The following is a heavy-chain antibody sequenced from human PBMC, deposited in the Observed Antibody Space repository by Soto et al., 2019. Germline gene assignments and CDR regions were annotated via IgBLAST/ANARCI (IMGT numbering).Heavy chain of an antibody. CDR1: GFTFRSYS. J-gene: IGHJ6*04. CDR2: ISGTSNDI. CDR3: ATSMAVHLGDYGMDV. Sequence: EVQLVESGGGLVKPGGSLRLSCAASGFTFRSYSLNWVRQAPGKGLEWVSSISGTSNDIYYADSVKSRFIISRDNARDSLYLQMYSLSADDTAIYFCATSMAVHLGDYGMDVWGEGTTVTVSS. V-gene: IGHV3-21*01. D-gene: IGHD6-6*01.